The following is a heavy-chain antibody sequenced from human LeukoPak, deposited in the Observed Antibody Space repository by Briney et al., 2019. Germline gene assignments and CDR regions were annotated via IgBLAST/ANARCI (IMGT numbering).Heavy chain of an antibody. CDR2: ISYDGSNK. J-gene: IGHJ4*02. D-gene: IGHD3-3*01. CDR3: AKEPHYYDFWSGLDY. Sequence: TGGSLRLSWAASGFTFSSYWMHWVRQAPGKGLEWVAVISYDGSNKYYADSVKGRFTISRDNSKNTLYLQMNSLRAEDTAVYYCAKEPHYYDFWSGLDYWGQGTLVTVSS. CDR1: GFTFSSYW. V-gene: IGHV3-30*18.